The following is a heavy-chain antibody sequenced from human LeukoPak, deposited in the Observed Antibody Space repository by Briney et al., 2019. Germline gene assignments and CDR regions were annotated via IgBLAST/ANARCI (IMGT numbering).Heavy chain of an antibody. CDR1: GGSVSSSH. J-gene: IGHJ5*02. CDR3: TRGYYEPFDR. D-gene: IGHD3-22*01. V-gene: IGHV4-59*02. CDR2: VDYSGST. Sequence: SETLSLNCTVSGGSVSSSHWNWVRQPPGEGLEWIGNVDYSGSTKYNPSLRSRVTMSLDTSNNQFSLKLRSVTASDTALYYCTRGYYEPFDRWGQGTLVTVSS.